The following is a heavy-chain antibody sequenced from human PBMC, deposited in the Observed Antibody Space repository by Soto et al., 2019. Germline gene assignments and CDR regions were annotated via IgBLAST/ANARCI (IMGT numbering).Heavy chain of an antibody. D-gene: IGHD6-13*01. J-gene: IGHJ3*02. CDR3: AKDLSSSFDGLDI. V-gene: IGHV3-33*06. CDR1: GFTFSRFG. CDR2: VWYDGSEK. Sequence: LSLSFAASGFTFSRFGMHWVRQAPGKGLEWVAGVWYDGSEKFYAGSVKGRFTISRDSAKNTLDLQVKSLGAEDTAIYYCAKDLSSSFDGLDIWGQGTMVTVSS.